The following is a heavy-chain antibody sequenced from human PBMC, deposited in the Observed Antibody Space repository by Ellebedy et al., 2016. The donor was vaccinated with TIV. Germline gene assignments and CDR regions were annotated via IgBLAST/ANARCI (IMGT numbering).Heavy chain of an antibody. Sequence: GGSLRLSXAASGFTFSGYWISWVRQAPGKGLEWVAIISYDGSNEYYADSVKGRFTISRDDSKNTLYLQMNSLRAGDTSVYYCAKEGGYTYGYVPDFWGQGTLVTVSS. CDR3: AKEGGYTYGYVPDF. V-gene: IGHV3-30*18. CDR1: GFTFSGYW. J-gene: IGHJ4*02. D-gene: IGHD5-18*01. CDR2: ISYDGSNE.